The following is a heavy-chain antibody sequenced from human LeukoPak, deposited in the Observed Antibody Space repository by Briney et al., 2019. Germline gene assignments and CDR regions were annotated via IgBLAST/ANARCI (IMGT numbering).Heavy chain of an antibody. Sequence: PGGSLRLSCAASGFTFSSYSMKWVRQAPGKGPGWGSSISSSSSYIYYADSVEGRFTISRDNAKNSLYLQMNRLRAEDTAVYYCARDSVITTWGMRKEKYYFDYWGQGTLVTVSS. CDR2: ISSSSSYI. CDR3: ARDSVITTWGMRKEKYYFDY. CDR1: GFTFSSYS. D-gene: IGHD3-22*01. J-gene: IGHJ4*02. V-gene: IGHV3-21*01.